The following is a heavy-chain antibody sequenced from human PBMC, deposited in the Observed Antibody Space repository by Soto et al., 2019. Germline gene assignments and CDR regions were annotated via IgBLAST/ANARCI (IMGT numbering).Heavy chain of an antibody. CDR1: GFPFREFG. J-gene: IGHJ4*02. CDR2: ISYDGSD. V-gene: IGHV3-33*05. D-gene: IGHD1-1*01. CDR3: ARRWNYYLDL. Sequence: QMQLVESGGGVVQPGRSLRLSCVASGFPFREFGMHWVCQAPGKGLEWVALISYDGSDYADSVKGRFTISRDDSRDTLFLHMDNLRPDDTGVYYCARRWNYYLDLWGQGTLVAVSS.